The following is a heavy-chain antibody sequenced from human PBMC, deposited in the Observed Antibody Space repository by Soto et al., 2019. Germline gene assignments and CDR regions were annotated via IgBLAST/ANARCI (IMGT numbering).Heavy chain of an antibody. CDR3: ARVLKKYDYWIGYRANWSDP. V-gene: IGHV4-31*02. CDR2: IYYSGST. D-gene: IGHD3-3*01. Sequence: PGKGLEWIGYIYYSGSTYYNPSLKSRVTISVDTSKNQFSLKLSSVTAADTAVYYCARVLKKYDYWIGYRANWSDPWGQGTLVIGFS. J-gene: IGHJ5*02.